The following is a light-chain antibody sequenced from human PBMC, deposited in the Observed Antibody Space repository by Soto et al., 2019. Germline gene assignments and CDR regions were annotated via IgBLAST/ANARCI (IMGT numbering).Light chain of an antibody. CDR2: GTS. J-gene: IGKJ1*01. V-gene: IGKV3-15*01. Sequence: MVMTQSPATLSVSPGERVTLSCRTSQNVTTNLAWYQLKPGQTPSLLIYGTSTRAPDIPVRFSGSGSGTEFTLTITTVQSGDSSVYYCQQYDDWVFGPGTKVEI. CDR1: QNVTTN. CDR3: QQYDDWV.